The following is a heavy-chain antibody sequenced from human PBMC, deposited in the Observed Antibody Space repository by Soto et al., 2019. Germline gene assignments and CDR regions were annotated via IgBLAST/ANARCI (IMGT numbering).Heavy chain of an antibody. V-gene: IGHV1-18*01. CDR3: AMVDNYVTPTPQDV. CDR1: GYIFVNYG. CDR2: ISRYSGNK. J-gene: IGHJ6*02. Sequence: QVQLVQSGDEVRKPGSSVKVSCKASGYIFVNYGIAWVRQAPGQGLEWMGWISRYSGNKHYASKVQGRLTMTTDTSKSTAYMDLGSLTSDDTAVYYCAMVDNYVTPTPQDVWGQGTPVTVSS. D-gene: IGHD3-16*01.